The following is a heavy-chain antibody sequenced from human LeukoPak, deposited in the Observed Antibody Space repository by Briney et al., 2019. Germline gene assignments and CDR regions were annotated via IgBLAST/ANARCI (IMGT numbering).Heavy chain of an antibody. D-gene: IGHD3-10*01. CDR1: GGSFSGYY. V-gene: IGHV4-34*01. J-gene: IGHJ6*03. CDR3: AGGAPYYGSGSYRYYYYYYMDV. Sequence: SETLSLTCAVYGGSFSGYYWSWIRQPPGKGLEWIGEINHSGSTNYNPSLKSRVTISVDTSKNQFSLKLSSVTAADTAVYYCAGGAPYYGSGSYRYYYYYYMDVWGKGTTVTISS. CDR2: INHSGST.